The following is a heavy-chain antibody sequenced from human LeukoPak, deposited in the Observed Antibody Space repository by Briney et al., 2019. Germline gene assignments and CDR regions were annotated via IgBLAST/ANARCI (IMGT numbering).Heavy chain of an antibody. CDR1: GGSFSDYY. V-gene: IGHV4-34*01. CDR3: ARSVLMVYAMVA. Sequence: SETLSLTCAVYGGSFSDYYWSWIRQPPGKGLEWIGEINHSGSTNYNPSLKSRVTISLDTSKNQFSLKLSSVTAADTAVYYCARSVLMVYAMVAWGQGTLVTVSS. D-gene: IGHD2-8*01. CDR2: INHSGST. J-gene: IGHJ5*02.